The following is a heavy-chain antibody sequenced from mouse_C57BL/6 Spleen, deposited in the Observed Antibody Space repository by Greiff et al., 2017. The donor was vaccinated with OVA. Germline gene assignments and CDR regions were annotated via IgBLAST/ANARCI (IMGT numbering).Heavy chain of an antibody. CDR3: ARLLYGSGTY. Sequence: EVQRVESGGGLVKPGGSLKLSCAASGFTFSSYTMSWVRQTPEKRLEWVATISGGGGNTYYPDSVKGRFTISRDNAKNTLYLQMSSLRSEDTALYYCARLLYGSGTYWGQGTLVTVSA. V-gene: IGHV5-9*01. D-gene: IGHD1-1*01. CDR2: ISGGGGNT. J-gene: IGHJ3*01. CDR1: GFTFSSYT.